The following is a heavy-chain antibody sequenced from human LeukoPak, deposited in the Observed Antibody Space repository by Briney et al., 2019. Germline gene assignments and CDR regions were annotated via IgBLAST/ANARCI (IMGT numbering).Heavy chain of an antibody. CDR1: GFTFSSYS. J-gene: IGHJ4*02. CDR3: AKESRIAAAVGEFDF. D-gene: IGHD6-25*01. CDR2: ITGSGGTT. Sequence: GGSLRLSCAASGFTFSSYSMNWVRQAPGNGLEWVSTITGSGGTTYSADSVKGRFTISRDNSKNTLYLQMSSLRAEDAAVYHCAKESRIAAAVGEFDFWGQGPLVTVSS. V-gene: IGHV3-23*01.